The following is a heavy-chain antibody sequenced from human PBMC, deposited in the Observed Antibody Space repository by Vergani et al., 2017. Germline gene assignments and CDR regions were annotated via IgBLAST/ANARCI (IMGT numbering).Heavy chain of an antibody. D-gene: IGHD2-2*02. CDR1: GFALNRHA. Sequence: QVQLVESGGGVVQPGTSLRLSCVVSGFALNRHAMYWVRQAPGKGLEWVVGISFDGTNEYYPDPVKGRFTISRDIAKNTLYLQVRSLRLEDTGVYHCVRDRGFCAGGRCYTEAWDYWGQGTLVTVSS. CDR2: ISFDGTNE. J-gene: IGHJ4*02. V-gene: IGHV3-30-3*01. CDR3: VRDRGFCAGGRCYTEAWDY.